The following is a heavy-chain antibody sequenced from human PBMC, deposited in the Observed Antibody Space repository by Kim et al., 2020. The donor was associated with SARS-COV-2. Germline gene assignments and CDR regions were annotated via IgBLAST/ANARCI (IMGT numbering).Heavy chain of an antibody. Sequence: SETLSLTCTVSGGSISSGGYYWSWIRQHPGKGLEWIGYIYYSGSTYYNPSLKSLLTISVDTSKNQFSLKLSSVTAADTAVYYCARAPITMIVVVQAFDIWGQGTMVTVSS. CDR3: ARAPITMIVVVQAFDI. J-gene: IGHJ3*02. V-gene: IGHV4-31*01. CDR1: GGSISSGGYY. CDR2: IYYSGST. D-gene: IGHD3-22*01.